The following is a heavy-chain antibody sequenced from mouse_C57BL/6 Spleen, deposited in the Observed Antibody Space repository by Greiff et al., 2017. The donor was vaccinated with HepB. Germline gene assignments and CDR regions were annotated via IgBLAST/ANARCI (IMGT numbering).Heavy chain of an antibody. V-gene: IGHV5-9-1*02. Sequence: EVKLVESGEGLVKPGGSLKLSCAASGFTFSSYAMSWVRQTPEKRLEWVAYISSGGDYIYYADTVKGRFTISRDNARNTLYLQMSSLKSEDTAMYYCTRDPRYYGSSYFDYWGQGTTLTVSS. CDR2: ISSGGDYI. D-gene: IGHD1-1*01. CDR1: GFTFSSYA. CDR3: TRDPRYYGSSYFDY. J-gene: IGHJ2*01.